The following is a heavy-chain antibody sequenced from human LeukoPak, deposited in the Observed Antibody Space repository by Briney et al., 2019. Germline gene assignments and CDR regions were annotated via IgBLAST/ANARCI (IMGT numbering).Heavy chain of an antibody. CDR1: GGTFSSYA. Sequence: SVKVSCKASGGTFSSYAISWVRQAPGQGLEWMGGIIPIFGTANYAQKFQGGVTITADESTSTAYMELSSLRSEDTAVYYCARDPAPCGGDCIDAFDIWGQGTMVTVSS. CDR2: IIPIFGTA. D-gene: IGHD2-21*02. CDR3: ARDPAPCGGDCIDAFDI. V-gene: IGHV1-69*13. J-gene: IGHJ3*02.